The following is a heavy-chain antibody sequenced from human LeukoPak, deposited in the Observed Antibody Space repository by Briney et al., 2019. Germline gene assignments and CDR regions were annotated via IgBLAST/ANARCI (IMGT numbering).Heavy chain of an antibody. CDR2: MNPNSGNT. Sequence: ASVKVSRKASVYTFTSYDINWVRQATGQGREWMGWMNPNSGNTGYAQKFQGRVTITRNTSISTAYMELSSLRSEDTAVYYCAKNSVTGNYYYYMDVWGKGTTVTISS. CDR3: AKNSVTGNYYYYMDV. CDR1: VYTFTSYD. J-gene: IGHJ6*03. V-gene: IGHV1-8*03. D-gene: IGHD4-23*01.